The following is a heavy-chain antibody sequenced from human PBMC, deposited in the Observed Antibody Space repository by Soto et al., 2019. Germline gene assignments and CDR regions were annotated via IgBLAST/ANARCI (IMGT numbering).Heavy chain of an antibody. CDR1: GCTFSSYA. CDR2: IIPIFGTA. D-gene: IGHD2-2*01. CDR3: ARGKVVVHYFEY. J-gene: IGHJ4*02. Sequence: SVKVSCKASGCTFSSYAISWVRQAPGQGLEWMGGIIPIFGTANYAQKFQGRVTITADESTSTAYMELSSLRSEDTAVYYCARGKVVVHYFEYWGQGTLVSVSS. V-gene: IGHV1-69*13.